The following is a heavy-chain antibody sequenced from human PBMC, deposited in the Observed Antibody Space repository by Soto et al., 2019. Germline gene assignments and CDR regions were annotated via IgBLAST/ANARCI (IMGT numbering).Heavy chain of an antibody. CDR2: ISSSGSTI. J-gene: IGHJ6*03. CDR1: GFTFSDYY. Sequence: QVQLVESGGGLVKPGGSLRLSCAASGFTFSDYYMSWIRQAPGKGLEWVSYISSSGSTIYYADSVKGRFTISRDNAKNSLYLQVNSLRAEDTAVYYCAGKNCSGGSCYLYYYYYYMDVWGKGTTVTVSS. V-gene: IGHV3-11*01. CDR3: AGKNCSGGSCYLYYYYYYMDV. D-gene: IGHD2-15*01.